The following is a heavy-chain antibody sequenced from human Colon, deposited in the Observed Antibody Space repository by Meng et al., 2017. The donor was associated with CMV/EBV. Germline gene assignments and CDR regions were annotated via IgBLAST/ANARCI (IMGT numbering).Heavy chain of an antibody. J-gene: IGHJ5*01. CDR1: GFIFSNYP. V-gene: IGHV3-30*04. D-gene: IGHD5-24*01. CDR3: ARDRSDVYRYLDS. Sequence: CVASGFIFSNYPIHWVRQAPGKGLEWVAVISFDGGDTYYADSVKGRFTISRDNSKNTLFLQMNSLRAEDTAVYYCARDRSDVYRYLDSWGQGTLVTVSS. CDR2: ISFDGGDT.